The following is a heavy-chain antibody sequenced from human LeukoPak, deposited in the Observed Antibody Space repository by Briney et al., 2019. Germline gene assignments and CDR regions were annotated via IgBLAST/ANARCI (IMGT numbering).Heavy chain of an antibody. CDR1: GYTFTSYG. V-gene: IGHV1-18*01. J-gene: IGHJ4*02. Sequence: ASVKVSCKASGYTFTSYGISWVRQGPGQGLEWMGWISAYNGNTNYAQKLQGRVTMTTDTSTSTAYMELRSLRSDDTAVYYCARDLDRYSSSWPFDYWGQGTLVTVSS. D-gene: IGHD6-13*01. CDR2: ISAYNGNT. CDR3: ARDLDRYSSSWPFDY.